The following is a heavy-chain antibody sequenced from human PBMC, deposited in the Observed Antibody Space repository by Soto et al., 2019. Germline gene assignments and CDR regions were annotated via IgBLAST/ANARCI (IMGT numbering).Heavy chain of an antibody. Sequence: EVQLLESGGGLVQPGGSLRLSCAASGFTFSSYAMSWVRQAPGKGLEWVSAISGSGGSTYYADSVKGRFTIPRDNSKNTLYLQMNSLRAEDTAVYYCAKGHGAYGERQRYYWGQGSLVTVSS. V-gene: IGHV3-23*01. CDR2: ISGSGGST. J-gene: IGHJ4*02. CDR1: GFTFSSYA. CDR3: AKGHGAYGERQRYY. D-gene: IGHD4-17*01.